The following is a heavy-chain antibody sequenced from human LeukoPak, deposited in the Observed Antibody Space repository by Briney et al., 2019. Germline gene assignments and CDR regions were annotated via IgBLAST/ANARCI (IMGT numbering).Heavy chain of an antibody. CDR2: LCYGVCT. J-gene: IGHJ2*01. CDR3: ARRRRSSEAGYFDL. Sequence: SETLSLTCTVSGGSISNSDYYWAWIRQPPGRGLEWIGSLCYGVCTFYNPSLKSRVTISVDTSNNQVSLRLSSVTATDTAIYYCARRRRSSEAGYFDLWGLGTLVTVSS. V-gene: IGHV4-39*01. CDR1: GGSISNSDYY.